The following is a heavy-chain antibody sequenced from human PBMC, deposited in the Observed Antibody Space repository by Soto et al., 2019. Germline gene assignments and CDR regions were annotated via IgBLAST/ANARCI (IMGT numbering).Heavy chain of an antibody. V-gene: IGHV3-30*18. D-gene: IGHD2-15*01. CDR2: ISYDGSNK. Sequence: QVQLVESGGGVVQPGRSLRLSCAASGFTFSSYGMHWVRQAPGKGLEWVAVISYDGSNKYYADSVKGRFTISRDNSKNTLYVQMNSLRAEDTAVYYCAKGVVVAATCFQHWGQGTLVTVSS. CDR1: GFTFSSYG. J-gene: IGHJ1*01. CDR3: AKGVVVAATCFQH.